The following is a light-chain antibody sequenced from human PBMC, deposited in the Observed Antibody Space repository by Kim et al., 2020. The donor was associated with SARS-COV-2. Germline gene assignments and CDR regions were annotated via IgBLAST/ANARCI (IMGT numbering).Light chain of an antibody. V-gene: IGLV1-44*01. CDR3: AAWDDSLNGLV. J-gene: IGLJ1*01. Sequence: GQRVTIYCSGSSSNIGANTVNWYQQLPGTAPKLLIYDNNQRPSGVPDRFSGSKSGTSACLAISGLQSEDEADYYCAAWDDSLNGLVFGTGTKVTVL. CDR2: DNN. CDR1: SSNIGANT.